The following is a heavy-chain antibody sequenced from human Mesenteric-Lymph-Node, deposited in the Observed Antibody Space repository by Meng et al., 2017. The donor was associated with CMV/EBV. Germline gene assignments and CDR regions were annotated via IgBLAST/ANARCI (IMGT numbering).Heavy chain of an antibody. D-gene: IGHD1-26*01. V-gene: IGHV3-21*01. CDR1: GFTFSSYS. J-gene: IGHJ4*02. CDR3: ARGGDSGSYYIY. Sequence: GESLKISCAASGFTFSSYSMNWVRQAPGKRLEWVSSISSSSSYIYYADSVKGRFTISRDNAKNSLYLQMNSLRAEDTAVYYCARGGDSGSYYIYWGQGTLVTVSS. CDR2: ISSSSSYI.